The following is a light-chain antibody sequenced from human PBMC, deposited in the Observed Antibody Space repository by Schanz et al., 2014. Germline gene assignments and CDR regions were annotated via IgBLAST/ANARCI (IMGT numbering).Light chain of an antibody. V-gene: IGKV3-20*01. CDR3: QQYVESPGT. CDR1: QSVSNN. CDR2: YAS. J-gene: IGKJ1*01. Sequence: ETVLTQSPATLSVSPGEGATLSCRTSQSVSNNLAWYQLRPGQAPRLLIHYASARATGTPDRFSGSGSGTDFTLTINRLEAEDFAVYYCQQYVESPGTFGQGTRLEI.